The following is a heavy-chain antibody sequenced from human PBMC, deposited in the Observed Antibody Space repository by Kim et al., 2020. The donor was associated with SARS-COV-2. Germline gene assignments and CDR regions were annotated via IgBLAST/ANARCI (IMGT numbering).Heavy chain of an antibody. V-gene: IGHV1-18*01. Sequence: ASVKVSCKASGYTFTSYGISWVRQAPGQGLEWMGWISAYNGNTNYAQKLQGRVTMTTDTSTSTAYMELRSLRSDDTAVYYCARHTGSNILTGRYYFDYWGQGTLVTVSS. J-gene: IGHJ4*02. D-gene: IGHD3-9*01. CDR1: GYTFTSYG. CDR2: ISAYNGNT. CDR3: ARHTGSNILTGRYYFDY.